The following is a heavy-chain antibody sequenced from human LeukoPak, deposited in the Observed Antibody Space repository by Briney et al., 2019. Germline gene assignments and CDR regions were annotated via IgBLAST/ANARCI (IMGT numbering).Heavy chain of an antibody. V-gene: IGHV1-46*01. Sequence: ASVKVSCKASGYTFTNYYMHWVRQAPGQGLEWMGIINPSGGSTSHTQKFQGRVTLTRDTSTSTVYMELSSLRSEDTAVYYCALAARYYYYTMDVWGQGTTSPSP. J-gene: IGHJ6*02. CDR1: GYTFTNYY. CDR2: INPSGGST. CDR3: ALAARYYYYTMDV. D-gene: IGHD6-6*01.